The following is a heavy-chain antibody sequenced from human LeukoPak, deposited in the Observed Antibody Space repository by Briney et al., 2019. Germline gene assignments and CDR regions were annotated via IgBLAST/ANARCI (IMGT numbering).Heavy chain of an antibody. CDR2: IYTSGST. D-gene: IGHD3-3*01. V-gene: IGHV4-61*02. CDR1: GGSISSGSYY. Sequence: TSQTLSLTCTVSGGSISSGSYYWSWIRQPAGKGLEWIGRIYTSGSTNYNPSLKSRVTISVDTSKNQFSLKLSSVTAADTAVYYCTSQVLRLNMDVWGKGTTVTVSS. CDR3: TSQVLRLNMDV. J-gene: IGHJ6*03.